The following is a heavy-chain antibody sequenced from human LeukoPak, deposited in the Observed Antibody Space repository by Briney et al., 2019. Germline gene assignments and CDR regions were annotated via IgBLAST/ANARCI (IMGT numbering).Heavy chain of an antibody. CDR2: ISGSGGST. V-gene: IGHV3-23*01. J-gene: IGHJ4*02. CDR1: GVAFSSYA. D-gene: IGHD3-10*01. Sequence: PGGSLRLSCAASGVAFSSYAMSWVRQAPGKGLEWVSGISGSGGSTYSADFVKGRFTISRDNSKSTLYRQLNSLRAEDTAVYYCAKDPRVHGSGSYYFDYWGQGALVTVSS. CDR3: AKDPRVHGSGSYYFDY.